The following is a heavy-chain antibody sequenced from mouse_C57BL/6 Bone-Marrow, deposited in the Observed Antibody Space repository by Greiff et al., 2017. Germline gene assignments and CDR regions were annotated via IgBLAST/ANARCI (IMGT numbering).Heavy chain of an antibody. Sequence: VQLQQSGPELVKPGASVKISCKASGYSFTGYYMNWVKQSPEKSLEWIGEINPSTGGTTYNQKFKAKATLTVDKSSSTAYMQLKSLTSEDSAVYYCARGLRLRSWFAYWGQGTLVTVSA. CDR3: ARGLRLRSWFAY. J-gene: IGHJ3*01. CDR1: GYSFTGYY. D-gene: IGHD3-2*02. V-gene: IGHV1-42*01. CDR2: INPSTGGT.